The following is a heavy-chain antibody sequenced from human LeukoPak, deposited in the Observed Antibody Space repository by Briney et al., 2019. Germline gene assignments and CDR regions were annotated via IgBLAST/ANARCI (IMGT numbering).Heavy chain of an antibody. V-gene: IGHV3-74*01. CDR2: IKYDDSDT. J-gene: IGHJ4*02. Sequence: GGSLRLSCVLSGFTFTRYWIHWVRQAPGKGLVWVSRIKYDDSDTHYADSVKGRFTISTDNANNTLYLQMNSLSAEDTAVYYCTTIRPNYWGQGTLVTVSS. D-gene: IGHD5-12*01. CDR3: TTIRPNY. CDR1: GFTFTRYW.